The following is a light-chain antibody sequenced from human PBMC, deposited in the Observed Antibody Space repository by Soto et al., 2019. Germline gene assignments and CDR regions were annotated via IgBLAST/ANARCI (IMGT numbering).Light chain of an antibody. V-gene: IGLV2-8*01. CDR1: SSDVGGYNF. CDR2: DVT. Sequence: QSVLTQPPSASGSPGQSVTISCTGASSDVGGYNFVSWYQHHPGKAPRLMIYDVTQRPSGVPDRFSGSKSGNSASLTVSGLQGDDAAYYYCSSYAGSSIPVAFGGGTK. J-gene: IGLJ2*01. CDR3: SSYAGSSIPVA.